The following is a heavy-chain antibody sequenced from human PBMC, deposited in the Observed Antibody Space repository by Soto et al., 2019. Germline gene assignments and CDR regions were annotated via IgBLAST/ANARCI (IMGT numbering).Heavy chain of an antibody. J-gene: IGHJ4*02. V-gene: IGHV3-30*18. D-gene: IGHD2-15*01. CDR1: GFTFSSYG. CDR3: AKDRVVVAATGGLDY. Sequence: QVQLVESGGGVVQPGRSLRLSCAASGFTFSSYGMHWVRQAPGKGLEWVAVISYDGSNKYYADSVKGRFTISRDNSKNTLYLQRNSLRAEDTAVYYCAKDRVVVAATGGLDYWGQGTLVTVSS. CDR2: ISYDGSNK.